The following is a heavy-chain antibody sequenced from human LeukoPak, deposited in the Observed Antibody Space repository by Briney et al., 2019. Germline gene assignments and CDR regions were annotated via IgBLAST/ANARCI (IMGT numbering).Heavy chain of an antibody. CDR3: ARSVEMATITLVSDAFDT. CDR1: GYSFTNKY. D-gene: IGHD5-24*01. CDR2: INPSGGST. Sequence: ASVKVSCKASGYSFTNKYMHWVRQAPGQGLEWMGIINPSGGSTTYAQKFKGRVTMTRDTSTSTVYMELSSLRSEDTAVYYCARSVEMATITLVSDAFDTWGQGTMVTVSS. V-gene: IGHV1-46*01. J-gene: IGHJ3*02.